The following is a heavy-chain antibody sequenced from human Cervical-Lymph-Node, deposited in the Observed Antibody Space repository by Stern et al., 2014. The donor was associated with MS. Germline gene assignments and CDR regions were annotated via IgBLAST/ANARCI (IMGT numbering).Heavy chain of an antibody. Sequence: VQLVESGPGLVKPSQTLSLTCTVSGGSISSGSYYWSWIRQPAGKGLEWIGRIYTSGSTNYNPSLKSPVPISVDTLQNPFPLKLSSGTAADTAVYYCARDHGAYGYNNYWGQGTLVTVSS. J-gene: IGHJ4*02. D-gene: IGHD5-24*01. V-gene: IGHV4-61*02. CDR2: IYTSGST. CDR1: GGSISSGSYY. CDR3: ARDHGAYGYNNY.